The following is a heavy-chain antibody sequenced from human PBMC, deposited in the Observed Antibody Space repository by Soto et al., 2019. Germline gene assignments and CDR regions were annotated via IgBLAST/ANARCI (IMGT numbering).Heavy chain of an antibody. V-gene: IGHV4-39*02. CDR2: IYYSGST. J-gene: IGHJ4*02. CDR1: GGSISSSSYY. D-gene: IGHD3-3*01. CDR3: AREGYYDFSSGPFSGYFDF. Sequence: LETLSLTCTVSGGSISSSSYYWGRIRPPPGKGLEWIGSIYYSGSTYYNPSLKSRVTISVDTSKNQFSLKLSSVTAADMAVYYCAREGYYDFSSGPFSGYFDFWGQGTLVTVSS.